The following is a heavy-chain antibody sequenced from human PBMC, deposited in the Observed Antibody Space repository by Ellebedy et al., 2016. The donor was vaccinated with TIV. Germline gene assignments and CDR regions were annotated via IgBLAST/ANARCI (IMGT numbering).Heavy chain of an antibody. CDR1: GDSVSDYNVA. D-gene: IGHD6-19*01. Sequence: SQTLSLTCAISGDSVSDYNVAWNWIRQSPSRGLEWLGRTYYRSKWYHDYAVSVESRITIKADTSKNQFSLQMNSVTPEDTAGYYYARETGDSGWAFDYWGQGALVTVSS. CDR2: TYYRSKWYH. J-gene: IGHJ4*02. CDR3: ARETGDSGWAFDY. V-gene: IGHV6-1*01.